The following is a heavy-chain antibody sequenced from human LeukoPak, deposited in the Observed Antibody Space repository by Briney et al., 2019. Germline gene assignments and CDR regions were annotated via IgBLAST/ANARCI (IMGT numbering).Heavy chain of an antibody. D-gene: IGHD3-3*01. V-gene: IGHV1-24*01. CDR2: FDPEDGET. CDR1: GYTLTELS. Sequence: ASVKGSCKVSGYTLTELSMHWVRQAPGKGLEWRGGFDPEDGETIYAQKFQGRVTMTEDTSTDTAYMELSSLRSEDTAVYYCATELRFLEWSTTPHWFDPWGQGTLVTVSS. CDR3: ATELRFLEWSTTPHWFDP. J-gene: IGHJ5*02.